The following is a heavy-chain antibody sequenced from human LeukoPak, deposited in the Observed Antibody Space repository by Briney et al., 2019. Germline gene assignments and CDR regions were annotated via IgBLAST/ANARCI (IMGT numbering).Heavy chain of an antibody. Sequence: GGSLRLSCAASGFTFSNAWMNWVRQAPGKGLEWVGRIKSKTDGGTTDYAAPVKGRFTISRDDSKNTLYLQMNSLKTEDTAVYYCATDPTYYYGSGSSSWGQGTLVTVSS. D-gene: IGHD3-10*01. CDR2: IKSKTDGGTT. CDR1: GFTFSNAW. CDR3: ATDPTYYYGSGSSS. J-gene: IGHJ5*02. V-gene: IGHV3-15*07.